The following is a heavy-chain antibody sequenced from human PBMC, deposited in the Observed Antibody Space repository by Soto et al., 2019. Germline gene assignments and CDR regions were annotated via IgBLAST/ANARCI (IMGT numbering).Heavy chain of an antibody. CDR2: ISVSGGTT. J-gene: IGHJ4*02. CDR3: AKGLYYYDSSGYLVFDY. CDR1: GFTFNNYA. Sequence: PGGSLRLSCAASGFTFNNYALTWVRQAPGKGLEWVSTISVSGGTTHYSDSVKGRFTISRDNSKKTVYLQMHGLRADDTAVYYCAKGLYYYDSSGYLVFDYWGQGALVTVSS. D-gene: IGHD3-22*01. V-gene: IGHV3-23*01.